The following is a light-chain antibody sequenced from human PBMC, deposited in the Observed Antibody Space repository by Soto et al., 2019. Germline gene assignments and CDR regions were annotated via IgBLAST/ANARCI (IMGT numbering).Light chain of an antibody. Sequence: EIGMTQSPATLSALPGETVTLSCRASQSVSSKLDWYQQKSGQAPRLLIYGASTRATGIPARFSGSGSGTEVTLTITSLQSEDFAVYFCQQYSEWPFTFGQGTKLEI. CDR3: QQYSEWPFT. V-gene: IGKV3-15*01. CDR2: GAS. J-gene: IGKJ2*01. CDR1: QSVSSK.